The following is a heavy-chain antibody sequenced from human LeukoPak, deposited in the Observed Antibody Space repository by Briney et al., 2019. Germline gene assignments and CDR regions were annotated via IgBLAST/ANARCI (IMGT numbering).Heavy chain of an antibody. D-gene: IGHD6-19*01. V-gene: IGHV3-33*01. CDR3: ARDLNSGWSRYGLDV. CDR1: GFSFSYYG. Sequence: GGSLRLSCAASGFSFSYYGMHWVRQAPGKGLEWVAVEWFDGTNKYYADSVKGRFTISRDSSKNTLYPQMNSLRAEDTAVYYCARDLNSGWSRYGLDVWGQGTTVTVSS. CDR2: EWFDGTNK. J-gene: IGHJ6*02.